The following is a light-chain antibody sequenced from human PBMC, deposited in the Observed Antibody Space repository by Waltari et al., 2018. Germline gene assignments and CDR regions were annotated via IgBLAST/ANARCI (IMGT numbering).Light chain of an antibody. CDR3: SSYTSSSTLV. Sequence: QSALTQPASVSGSPGQSITISCTGASSDVGRYNYVSWYQQYPGTAPKLIIFDVSNRPSGFSNRFSGSNSGNTASLTISGLQAEDEADYYCSSYTSSSTLVFGGGTKLTVL. J-gene: IGLJ3*02. V-gene: IGLV2-14*03. CDR2: DVS. CDR1: SSDVGRYNY.